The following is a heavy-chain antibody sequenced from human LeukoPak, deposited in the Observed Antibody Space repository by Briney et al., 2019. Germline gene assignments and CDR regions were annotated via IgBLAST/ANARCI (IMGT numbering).Heavy chain of an antibody. CDR1: GLTFSNHA. D-gene: IGHD2/OR15-2a*01. V-gene: IGHV3-23*01. CDR3: ATRPADETYFAVFDY. J-gene: IGHJ4*02. CDR2: ITGSGVNT. Sequence: PGGSLRLSCAASGLTFSNHAMTWVRQSPGRGLEWVSGITGSGVNTYYAESVKGRFTISRDNSRNTLYLQMNSLRADDAALYYCATRPADETYFAVFDYWGLGTLVTVSS.